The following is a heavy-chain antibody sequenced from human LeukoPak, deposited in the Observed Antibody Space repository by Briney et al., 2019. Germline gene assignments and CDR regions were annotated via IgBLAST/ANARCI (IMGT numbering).Heavy chain of an antibody. CDR1: GFTVSSNY. V-gene: IGHV3-53*01. D-gene: IGHD4-23*01. J-gene: IGHJ3*02. CDR3: ARGWLRTYGGNPDAFDI. Sequence: PGGSLRLSCAASGFTVSSNYMSWVRQAPGKGLEWVSVIYSGGSTYYADSVKGRFTLSRDNSKNTLYLQMNSLRAEDTAVYYCARGWLRTYGGNPDAFDIWGQGTVVTVSS. CDR2: IYSGGST.